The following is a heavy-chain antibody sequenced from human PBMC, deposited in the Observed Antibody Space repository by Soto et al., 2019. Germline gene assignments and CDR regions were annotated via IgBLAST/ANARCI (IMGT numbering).Heavy chain of an antibody. V-gene: IGHV3-23*01. CDR1: GFTFSSYA. D-gene: IGHD3-10*01. Sequence: GGSLRLSCSASGFTFSSYAMHWVRQAPGKGLEWVSAISGSGGSTYYADSVKGRFTISRDNSKNTLYLQMNSLRAEDTAVYYCAKDQFSMVRGLYGMDVWGQGTTVTVSS. J-gene: IGHJ6*02. CDR2: ISGSGGST. CDR3: AKDQFSMVRGLYGMDV.